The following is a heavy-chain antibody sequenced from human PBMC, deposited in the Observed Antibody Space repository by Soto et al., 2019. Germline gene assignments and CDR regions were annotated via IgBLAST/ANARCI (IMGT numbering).Heavy chain of an antibody. CDR3: ARGDSTDCSNGVCSFFYNHDMDV. CDR1: GYSFTDYH. Sequence: GASVKVSCKASGYSFTDYHIHWVRQAPGQGLEWLGRINPKSGGTSTAQKFQGWVTMTTDTSISTASMELTRLTSDDTAIYYCARGDSTDCSNGVCSFFYNHDMDVWGQGTTVTVYS. J-gene: IGHJ6*02. CDR2: INPKSGGT. D-gene: IGHD2-8*01. V-gene: IGHV1-2*04.